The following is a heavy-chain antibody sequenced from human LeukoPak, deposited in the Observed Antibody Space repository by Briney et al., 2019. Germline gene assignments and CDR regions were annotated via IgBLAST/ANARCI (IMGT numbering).Heavy chain of an antibody. D-gene: IGHD5-12*01. CDR2: VYYSGST. Sequence: SSETLSLTCTVSGGSISGGAYYWSWIRQHPGKGLEWIGYVYYSGSTYYNPSLKSRLTISVATSKSQFSLRLRTATATATALYYCARRRDRGYDFDYWGQGTLVTVSS. V-gene: IGHV4-31*03. CDR3: ARRRDRGYDFDY. CDR1: GGSISGGAYY. J-gene: IGHJ4*02.